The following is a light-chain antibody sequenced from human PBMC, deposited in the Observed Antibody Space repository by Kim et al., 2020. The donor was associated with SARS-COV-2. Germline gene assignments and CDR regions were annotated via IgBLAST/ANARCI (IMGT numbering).Light chain of an antibody. V-gene: IGKV1-17*03. CDR3: IQHNSYQYT. CDR2: GAY. Sequence: SASIGERVHSTCGASQGMSNYIAWFEQKQGKVPERLIYGAYSVQSGVPARLSGSGSGTEFTHTNSSMQPEDVEMYYCIQHNSYQYTFGQGTKLE. J-gene: IGKJ2*01. CDR1: QGMSNY.